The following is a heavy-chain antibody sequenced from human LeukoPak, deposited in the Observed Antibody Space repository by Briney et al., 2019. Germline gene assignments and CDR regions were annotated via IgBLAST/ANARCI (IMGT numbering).Heavy chain of an antibody. CDR3: VRDYFCSGGTCDDCFDP. V-gene: IGHV1-18*01. J-gene: IGHJ5*02. CDR2: ISTYDHDT. CDR1: GYTFTNYG. Sequence: AAVKVSCKASGYTFTNYGISWVRQAPGQGLEWMAWISTYDHDTNYAQKFRGRVTMTTDTSTSTAYMELRSLGSDDTAVYYCVRDYFCSGGTCDDCFDPWGQGTLVTVSS. D-gene: IGHD2-15*01.